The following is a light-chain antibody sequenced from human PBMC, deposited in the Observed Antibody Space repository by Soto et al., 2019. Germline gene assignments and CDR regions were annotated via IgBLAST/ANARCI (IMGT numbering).Light chain of an antibody. Sequence: QSVLTQPPSGSGAPGQGVTISCTGSSSNIGAGYDVHWYQQLPGTAPKLLLYGNNNRPSGVPDRFSGSNSGTSASLAITGLQAEDEADYYCQSYDISLSGYVFGTGTKLTVL. CDR2: GNN. CDR1: SSNIGAGYD. J-gene: IGLJ1*01. V-gene: IGLV1-40*01. CDR3: QSYDISLSGYV.